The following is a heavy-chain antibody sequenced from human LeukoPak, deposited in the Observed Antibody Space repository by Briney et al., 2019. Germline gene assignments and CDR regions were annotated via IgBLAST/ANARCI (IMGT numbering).Heavy chain of an antibody. D-gene: IGHD1-26*01. V-gene: IGHV3-30*04. J-gene: IGHJ4*02. CDR3: CGSPGYFDY. CDR1: GFTFSSYA. Sequence: PGGSLRLSCAASGFTFSSYAMHWVRQAPGKGLEWVAVISYDGSNKYYADSVKGRFTISRDNSKNTLYLQMSSLRAEDTAVYYCCGSPGYFDYWGQGTLVTVSS. CDR2: ISYDGSNK.